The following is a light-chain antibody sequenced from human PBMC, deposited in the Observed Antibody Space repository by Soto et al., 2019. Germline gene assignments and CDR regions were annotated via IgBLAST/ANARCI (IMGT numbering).Light chain of an antibody. Sequence: QSALTQPASVSGSPGQSITISCTGTSSDVGGYNYVSWYHQHPGKAPKLMIYEVSNRPSGVSNRFSGSKSGNTASLTISGLQAEDEADYYCSSYTGSNTPVVFGGGTKLTVL. J-gene: IGLJ3*02. V-gene: IGLV2-14*01. CDR3: SSYTGSNTPVV. CDR1: SSDVGGYNY. CDR2: EVS.